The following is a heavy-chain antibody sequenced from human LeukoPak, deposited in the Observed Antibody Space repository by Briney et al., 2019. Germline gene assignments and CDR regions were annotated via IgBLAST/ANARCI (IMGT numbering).Heavy chain of an antibody. J-gene: IGHJ4*02. CDR3: VREARGYHYTYFDY. D-gene: IGHD5-18*01. Sequence: GGSLRLSCTASGFTLGSHDMHWVRQIPGQGLEWVAAVSSGFHAFFADSVQGRFTVSREDTRNSLYLQMNSLRAGDTAVYYCVREARGYHYTYFDYWGQGTLVTVSS. CDR2: VSSGFHA. CDR1: GFTLGSHD. V-gene: IGHV3-13*01.